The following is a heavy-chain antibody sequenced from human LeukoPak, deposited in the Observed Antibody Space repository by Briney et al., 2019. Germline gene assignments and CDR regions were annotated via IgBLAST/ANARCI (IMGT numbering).Heavy chain of an antibody. Sequence: GASVKVSCKASGGTLNRYGISWVRQAPGQGLEWKGAINPFFGTTNYAQKFQDRVTITADEHTSTVYMELSSLRSEDTAFYYCAREKDYYDSSSGYLFFEYFDYWGQGSLVTVSS. CDR1: GGTLNRYG. J-gene: IGHJ4*02. CDR2: INPFFGTT. D-gene: IGHD3-22*01. CDR3: AREKDYYDSSSGYLFFEYFDY. V-gene: IGHV1-69*13.